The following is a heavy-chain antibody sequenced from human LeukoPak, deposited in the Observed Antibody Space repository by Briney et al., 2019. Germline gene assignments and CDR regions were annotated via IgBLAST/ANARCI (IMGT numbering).Heavy chain of an antibody. D-gene: IGHD5-12*01. CDR3: ARAPKALYSGYDLNFDY. V-gene: IGHV3-21*01. J-gene: IGHJ4*02. Sequence: GSLRLSCAASGFTFSSYTMNWVRQAPGKGLEWVSSISSSTTYIYYADSVKGRFTISRDNAKNSLYLQMNSLRAEDTAVYYCARAPKALYSGYDLNFDYWGQGTLVTVSS. CDR2: ISSSTTYI. CDR1: GFTFSSYT.